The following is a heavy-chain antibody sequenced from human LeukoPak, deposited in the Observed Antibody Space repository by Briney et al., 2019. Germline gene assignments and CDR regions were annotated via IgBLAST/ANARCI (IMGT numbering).Heavy chain of an antibody. Sequence: ASVRVPYRASGYTFTSYGISWVRQAPGQGLEWMGWISAYNGNTNYAQKLQGRVTMTTETSTSTAYMELRSLRSDDTAVYYCARNISDRSKFDYWGQRNPWSPS. J-gene: IGHJ4*02. CDR2: ISAYNGNT. D-gene: IGHD2/OR15-2a*01. V-gene: IGHV1-18*01. CDR1: GYTFTSYG. CDR3: ARNISDRSKFDY.